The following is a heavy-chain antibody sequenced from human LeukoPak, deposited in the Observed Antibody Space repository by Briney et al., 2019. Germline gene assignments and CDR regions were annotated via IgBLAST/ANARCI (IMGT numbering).Heavy chain of an antibody. CDR3: AKDDQLWPRGGFDY. Sequence: GGSLRLSCAASGFTFSSYGMHWVRQAPGKGLEWVAVIWYDGSNKYYADSVKGRFTISRDNSKNTLYLQMNSLRAEDTAVYYCAKDDQLWPRGGFDYWGQGTLVTVSS. CDR1: GFTFSSYG. D-gene: IGHD5-18*01. J-gene: IGHJ4*02. CDR2: IWYDGSNK. V-gene: IGHV3-33*06.